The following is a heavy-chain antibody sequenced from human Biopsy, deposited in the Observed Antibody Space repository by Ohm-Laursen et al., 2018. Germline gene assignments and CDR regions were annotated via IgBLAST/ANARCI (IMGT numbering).Heavy chain of an antibody. CDR2: IHHSGST. CDR3: ARMDCSGGSCHYYSYGMDV. D-gene: IGHD2-15*01. Sequence: TLSLTCTFSGVSITAYYWSWIRQPPGKGLECIGNIHHSGSTNYSPSLKSRLTISVDTSKNQFSLKLSSVTAADTAVYYCARMDCSGGSCHYYSYGMDVWGQGTTVTVSS. CDR1: GVSITAYY. J-gene: IGHJ6*02. V-gene: IGHV4-4*09.